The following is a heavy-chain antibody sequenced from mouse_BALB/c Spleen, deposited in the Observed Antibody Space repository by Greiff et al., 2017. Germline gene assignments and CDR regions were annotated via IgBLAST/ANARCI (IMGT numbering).Heavy chain of an antibody. CDR2: IDPANGNT. CDR1: GFNIKDYY. CDR3: ARDCSSPAWFAY. Sequence: EVQLQQSGAELVRPGALVKLSCKASGFNIKDYYMHWVKQRPEQGLEWIGRIDPANGNTKYDPKVQGKATITADTSSNTAYLQLSSLTSEDTAVYYCARDCSSPAWFAYWGQGTLVTVSA. V-gene: IGHV14-1*02. J-gene: IGHJ3*01. D-gene: IGHD1-1*01.